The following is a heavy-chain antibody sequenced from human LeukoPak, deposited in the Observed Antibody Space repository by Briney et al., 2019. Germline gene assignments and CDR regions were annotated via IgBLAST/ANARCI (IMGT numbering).Heavy chain of an antibody. D-gene: IGHD2-2*01. CDR2: INPNSGGT. CDR3: TRVVKDCSSTSCYLGSGRLGFRWFDP. J-gene: IGHJ5*02. Sequence: GASVKVSCKASGYTFTGYYMHWVRQAPGQGLEWMGWINPNSGGTNYAQKFQGRVTMTRDTSISTAYMELSRLRSDDTAVYYCTRVVKDCSSTSCYLGSGRLGFRWFDPWGQGTLVTVSS. CDR1: GYTFTGYY. V-gene: IGHV1-2*02.